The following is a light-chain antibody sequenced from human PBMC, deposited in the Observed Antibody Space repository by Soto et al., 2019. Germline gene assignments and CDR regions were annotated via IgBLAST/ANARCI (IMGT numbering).Light chain of an antibody. V-gene: IGLV3-25*03. CDR1: ALPKQY. CDR2: KDS. Sequence: SYELTQPPSVSVSPGQTARITCSGDALPKQYAYWYQQKPGQAPVLVIYKDSERPSGIPERFSGSSSGTTVTLTISGVRAEDEADYYCQSADSSGTYVVFGGGTKLT. CDR3: QSADSSGTYVV. J-gene: IGLJ2*01.